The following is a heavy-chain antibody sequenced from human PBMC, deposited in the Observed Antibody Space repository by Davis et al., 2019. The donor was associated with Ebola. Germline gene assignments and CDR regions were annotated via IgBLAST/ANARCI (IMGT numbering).Heavy chain of an antibody. V-gene: IGHV3-73*01. CDR3: SGSYRGFDY. CDR2: IRSKANSYAT. J-gene: IGHJ4*02. Sequence: PGGSLRLSCAASGFTFNRYSMTWVRQASGKGLEWVGRIRSKANSYATAYAASVKGRFTISRDDSKNTAYLQMNSLKTEDTAVYYCSGSYRGFDYWGQGTLVTVSS. D-gene: IGHD1-26*01. CDR1: GFTFNRYS.